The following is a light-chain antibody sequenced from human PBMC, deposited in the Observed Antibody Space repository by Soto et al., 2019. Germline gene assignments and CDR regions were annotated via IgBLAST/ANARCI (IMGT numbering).Light chain of an antibody. J-gene: IGKJ5*01. V-gene: IGKV1-6*01. CDR1: QGIGKD. CDR3: QQANSFPIT. Sequence: AIEMTQSPSSLSASVGDTVTITCRASQGIGKDLAWFQQRPGKAPKLLIYGASGLQNGVPSRFSGSGSGTDFTLTISGLQPEDFATYYCQQANSFPITFGQGTRLEI. CDR2: GAS.